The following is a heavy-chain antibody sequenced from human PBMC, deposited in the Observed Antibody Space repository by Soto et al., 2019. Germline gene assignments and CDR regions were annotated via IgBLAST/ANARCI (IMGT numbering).Heavy chain of an antibody. V-gene: IGHV4-61*08. CDR1: GASINGGGYY. D-gene: IGHD2-8*01. CDR3: AAAGGYCTNGVCTGGNWFDT. Sequence: SETLSLTCTVSGASINGGGYYWSWIRQPPGKGLEWIGYIYYSGSTNYNPSLKSRVTISVDTSKNQFSLKLSSVTAADTAVYYCAAAGGYCTNGVCTGGNWFDTWGQGTLVTVSS. CDR2: IYYSGST. J-gene: IGHJ5*02.